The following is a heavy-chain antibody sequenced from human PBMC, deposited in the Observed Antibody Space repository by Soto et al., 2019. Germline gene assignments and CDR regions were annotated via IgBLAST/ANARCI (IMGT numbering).Heavy chain of an antibody. CDR1: GYTFTSYY. CDR2: INPIVGRA. CDR3: ARGNAIDIVLMVYAINVYYYYGMDV. Sequence: ASVKVSCKASGYTFTSYYMHWVRQAPGQGLEWMGIINPIVGRASYAQKFQGRVTITADESTSTAYMELSSLRSEDTAVYYCARGNAIDIVLMVYAINVYYYYGMDVWGQGTTVTVSS. V-gene: IGHV1-46*01. J-gene: IGHJ6*02. D-gene: IGHD2-8*01.